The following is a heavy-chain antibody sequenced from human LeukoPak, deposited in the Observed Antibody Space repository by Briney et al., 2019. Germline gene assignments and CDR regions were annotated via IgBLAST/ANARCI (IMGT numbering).Heavy chain of an antibody. CDR1: GYTFTSYY. V-gene: IGHV1-2*04. Sequence: ASVKVSCKASGYTFTSYYMHWVRQAPGQGLEWMGWINPNSGGTNYAQKFQGWVTMTRDTSISTAYMELSRLRSDDTAVYYCARGLTAASYFDYWGQGTLVTVSS. D-gene: IGHD5-18*01. J-gene: IGHJ4*02. CDR3: ARGLTAASYFDY. CDR2: INPNSGGT.